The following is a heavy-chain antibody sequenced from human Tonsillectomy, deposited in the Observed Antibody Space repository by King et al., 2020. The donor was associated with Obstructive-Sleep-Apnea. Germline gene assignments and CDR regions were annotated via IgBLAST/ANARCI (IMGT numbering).Heavy chain of an antibody. CDR2: IYYSGST. D-gene: IGHD3-10*01. J-gene: IGHJ4*02. V-gene: IGHV4-39*07. CDR1: CGSISSSSYY. CDR3: AREEGEWFGELLVDY. Sequence: QLQESGPGLVKPSETLSLTCTVSCGSISSSSYYWGWIRQPPGKGLEWIGSIYYSGSTYYNPSLKSRVTISVDTSKNQFSLKLSSVTAADTAVYYCAREEGEWFGELLVDYWGLGTLVTVSS.